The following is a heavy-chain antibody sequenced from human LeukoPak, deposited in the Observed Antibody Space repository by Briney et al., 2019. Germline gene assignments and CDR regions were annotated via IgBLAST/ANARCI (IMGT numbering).Heavy chain of an antibody. V-gene: IGHV3-30*03. J-gene: IGHJ3*02. CDR3: ARDSPTFDI. CDR1: GFTFSSYG. Sequence: GGSLRLSCAASGFTFSSYGMHWVRQAPGKGLEWVAVISYDGSNKYYADSVKGRFTISRDNSKNTLYLQMNSLRAEDTAIYYCARDSPTFDIWGQGTMVTVSS. CDR2: ISYDGSNK.